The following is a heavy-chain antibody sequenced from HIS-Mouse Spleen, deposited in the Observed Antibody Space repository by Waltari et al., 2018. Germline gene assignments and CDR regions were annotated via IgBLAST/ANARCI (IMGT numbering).Heavy chain of an antibody. V-gene: IGHV4-38-2*02. CDR2: ISHSGST. CDR1: GYSISSGYY. Sequence: LQLQESGPGLVKPSETLSLTCTVSGYSISSGYYWGWIRQPPGTGLEWIGSISHSGSTYYNPSLKSRVTISVDTSKNPFSLKLSSVTAADTAVYYCARALEYSSSWYYYYYGMDVWGQGTTVTVSS. D-gene: IGHD6-13*01. J-gene: IGHJ6*02. CDR3: ARALEYSSSWYYYYYGMDV.